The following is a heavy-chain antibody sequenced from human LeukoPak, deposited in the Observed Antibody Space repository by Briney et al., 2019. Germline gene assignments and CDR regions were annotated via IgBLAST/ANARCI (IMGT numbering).Heavy chain of an antibody. V-gene: IGHV1-18*01. CDR3: ARVHGDYFVYYYGMDV. Sequence: ASVKVSCKASGYTFTSYGISWVRQAPGQGLEWMGWLSAYNGNTNYAQKLQGRVTMTTDTSTSTAYMELRSLRSDDTAVYYCARVHGDYFVYYYGMDVWGQGTTVTVSS. CDR2: LSAYNGNT. D-gene: IGHD4-17*01. CDR1: GYTFTSYG. J-gene: IGHJ6*02.